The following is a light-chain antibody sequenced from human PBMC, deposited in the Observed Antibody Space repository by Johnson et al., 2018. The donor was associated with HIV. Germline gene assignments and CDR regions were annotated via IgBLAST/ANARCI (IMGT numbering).Light chain of an antibody. V-gene: IGLV1-51*02. CDR1: SSNIGKNY. CDR3: GTWDSSLSAGGV. CDR2: ENN. J-gene: IGLJ1*01. Sequence: QSVLTQPPSVSAALGQKVTVSCAGSSSNIGKNYVSWYQQLPGTAPKVLIYENNKRPSGIPDRFSGSKSGTSATLGITGLQTGDEADYYCGTWDSSLSAGGVFGTGTKVTVL.